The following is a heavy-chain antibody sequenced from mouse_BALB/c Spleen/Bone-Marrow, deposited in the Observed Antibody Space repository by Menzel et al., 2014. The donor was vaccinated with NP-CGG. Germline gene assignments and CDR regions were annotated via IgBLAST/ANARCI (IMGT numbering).Heavy chain of an antibody. J-gene: IGHJ2*01. CDR3: ARELGRGYYFDY. D-gene: IGHD4-1*01. Sequence: VQLQESGSVLVRPGASVKLSCKASGHTFTSSWMHWAKQRPGQGLEWIGEIHPNRGNTNYNEKFKGKATLTVDTSSSTAYVDLSSLTSEDSAVYYCARELGRGYYFDYWGQGTTLTVSS. CDR1: GHTFTSSW. V-gene: IGHV1S130*01. CDR2: IHPNRGNT.